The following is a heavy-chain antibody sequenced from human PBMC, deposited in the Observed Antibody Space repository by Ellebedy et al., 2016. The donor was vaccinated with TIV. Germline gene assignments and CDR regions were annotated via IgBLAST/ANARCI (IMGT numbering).Heavy chain of an antibody. D-gene: IGHD6-19*01. CDR1: WDSVSSGGPT. CDR2: TYYRSTWFN. V-gene: IGHV6-1*01. J-gene: IGHJ4*02. CDR3: ARYNSGSKTFDY. Sequence: SQTPSLTCAISWDSVSSGGPTWNWIRQSPSRGLEWLGRTYYRSTWFNEYAVSVRSRITISPDTSKNQFPLQLKSVTAEDTAVYYCARYNSGSKTFDYWGQGALVTVSS.